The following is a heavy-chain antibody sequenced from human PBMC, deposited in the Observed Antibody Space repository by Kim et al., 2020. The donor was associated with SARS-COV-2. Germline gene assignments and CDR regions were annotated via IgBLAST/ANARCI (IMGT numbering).Heavy chain of an antibody. CDR2: IDWDDDK. D-gene: IGHD1-26*01. CDR1: GFSLSTSGMC. V-gene: IGHV2-70*11. Sequence: SGPTLVKPTQTLTLTCTFSGFSLSTSGMCVSWIRQPPGKALEWLARIDWDDDKYYSTSLKTRLTISKDTSKNQVVLTMTNMDPVDTATYYCARIRSGRNAAGYFDYWGQGTLVTVSS. J-gene: IGHJ4*02. CDR3: ARIRSGRNAAGYFDY.